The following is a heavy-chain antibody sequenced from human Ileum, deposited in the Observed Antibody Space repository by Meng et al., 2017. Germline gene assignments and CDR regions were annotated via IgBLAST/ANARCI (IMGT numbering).Heavy chain of an antibody. CDR3: ARSVWGRAAPD. V-gene: IGHV4-59*01. J-gene: IGHJ2*01. CDR1: GVSITTYY. Sequence: QVQLQGAGPGLVKPSETLSLTCTVSGVSITTYYWNWVRQTPGKGLEWIGNIFDNGSPKYNPSLKSRVTMSLDTSKNQFYLNLASVTAADTAVYYCARSVWGRAAPDWGRGTLVTVSS. CDR2: IFDNGSP. D-gene: IGHD3-16*01.